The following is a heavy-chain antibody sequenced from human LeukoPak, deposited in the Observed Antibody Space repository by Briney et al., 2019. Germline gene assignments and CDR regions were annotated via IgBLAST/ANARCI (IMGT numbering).Heavy chain of an antibody. V-gene: IGHV3-23*01. Sequence: GGSLRLSCAASGFTFSSYAMSWVRQAPGKGLEWVSAISGSGGSTYYADSVKGRFTISRDNSKNTLYLQMNSLRAEDTAVYYCAKDHPPTYYYDSSGYYQFDYWGQGTLVTVSS. CDR3: AKDHPPTYYYDSSGYYQFDY. CDR1: GFTFSSYA. J-gene: IGHJ4*02. CDR2: ISGSGGST. D-gene: IGHD3-22*01.